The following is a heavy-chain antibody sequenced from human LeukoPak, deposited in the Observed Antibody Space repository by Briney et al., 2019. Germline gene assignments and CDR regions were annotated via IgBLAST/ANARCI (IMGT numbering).Heavy chain of an antibody. V-gene: IGHV3-30*18. Sequence: GRSLRLSCAASGFTFSSYGMHWVRQAPGKGLEWVAVISYDGSNKYYADSVKGRFTISRDNSKNTLYLQMNSLRAEDTAVYYCAKGSGGNYYYYGMDVWGQGTTVTVSS. D-gene: IGHD3-16*01. CDR3: AKGSGGNYYYYGMDV. J-gene: IGHJ6*02. CDR1: GFTFSSYG. CDR2: ISYDGSNK.